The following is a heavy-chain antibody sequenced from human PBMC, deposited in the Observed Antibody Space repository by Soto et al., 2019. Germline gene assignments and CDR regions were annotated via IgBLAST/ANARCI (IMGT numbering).Heavy chain of an antibody. CDR3: NTYYYDSSGYSPDAFDI. D-gene: IGHD3-22*01. V-gene: IGHV1-69*13. CDR2: IIPIFGTA. Sequence: GASVKVSCKASGGTFSSYAISWVRQAPGQGLEWMGGIIPIFGTANYAQKFQGRVTITADESTSTAYMELSSLRSEDTAVYYCNTYYYDSSGYSPDAFDIWGQGTMVTVSS. CDR1: GGTFSSYA. J-gene: IGHJ3*02.